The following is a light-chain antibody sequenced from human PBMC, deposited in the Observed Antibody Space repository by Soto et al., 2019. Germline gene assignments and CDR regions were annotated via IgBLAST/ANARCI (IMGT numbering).Light chain of an antibody. CDR3: QSYDSSLSGYV. CDR1: SPNIGAGYD. Sequence: QSALTQPPSVSGAPGQRVAISCTWSSPNIGAGYDVHWYQQLPGTAPKLLIYGNSNRPSGVPDRFSGSKSGTSASLAITGLQAGDEADYYCQSYDSSLSGYVFGTGTKVTVL. V-gene: IGLV1-40*01. J-gene: IGLJ1*01. CDR2: GNS.